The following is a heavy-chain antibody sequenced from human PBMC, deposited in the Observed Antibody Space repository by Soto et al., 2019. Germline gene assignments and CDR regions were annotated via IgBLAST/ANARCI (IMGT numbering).Heavy chain of an antibody. CDR2: IFGNGGN. J-gene: IGHJ5*02. CDR1: VCSINNFS. Sequence: PSWTXSLTCTFSVCSINNFSLILLRQPAGKGLEWIGRIFGNGGNNYSPSFKSRVTMSMDTSTHQFSLRLMSVTATDTAVYFCERHQGVVITDDRSFDQWGQGTLVNVS. CDR3: ERHQGVVITDDRSFDQ. D-gene: IGHD3-16*01. V-gene: IGHV4-4*07.